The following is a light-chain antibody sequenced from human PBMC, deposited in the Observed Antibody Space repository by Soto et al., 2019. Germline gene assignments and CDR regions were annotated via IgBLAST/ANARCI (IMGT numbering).Light chain of an antibody. CDR3: QKSDHLPL. Sequence: DIQMTQSPPSLSASVGDRVTITCQASQDIGNSLNWFQHKPGKAPNLVIYDAYNLEIGVPSRFSGSGSRTDFTFTLTSLRPEDIATYYCQKSDHLPLFGPGTKVESK. CDR2: DAY. J-gene: IGKJ3*01. CDR1: QDIGNS. V-gene: IGKV1-33*01.